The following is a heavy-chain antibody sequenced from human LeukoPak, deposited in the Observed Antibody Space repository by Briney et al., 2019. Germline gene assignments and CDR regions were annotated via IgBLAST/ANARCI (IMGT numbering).Heavy chain of an antibody. CDR2: IYHSGST. CDR1: GGSIGSGGYS. Sequence: PSETLSLTCAVSGGSIGSGGYSWSWIRQPPGRGLEWIGYIYHSGSTYYNPSLKSRVTISVDRSKNQFSLKLSSVTAADTAVYYCARDGGYSSSRGPFFDYWGQGTLATVSS. V-gene: IGHV4-30-2*01. D-gene: IGHD6-13*01. J-gene: IGHJ4*02. CDR3: ARDGGYSSSRGPFFDY.